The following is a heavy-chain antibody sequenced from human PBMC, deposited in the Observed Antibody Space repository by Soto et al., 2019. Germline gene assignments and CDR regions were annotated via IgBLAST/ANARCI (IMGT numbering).Heavy chain of an antibody. J-gene: IGHJ3*02. CDR2: ISYDGRKN. CDR1: GFTFSSFA. CDR3: ANPSGYYFGLGSHDEASDM. D-gene: IGHD3-10*01. Sequence: QVQLVESGGGVVQPGRSLRLSCAASGFTFSSFAMHWARQAPGKGLEWVAFISYDGRKNSYADSVKGRFTVSRDNSKNTVYLQMNSLRAEDTAVYYCANPSGYYFGLGSHDEASDMWGQGTGVTVFS. V-gene: IGHV3-30*04.